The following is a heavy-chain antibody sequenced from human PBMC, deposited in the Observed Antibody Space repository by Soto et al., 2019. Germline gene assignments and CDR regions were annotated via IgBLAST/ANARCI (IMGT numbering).Heavy chain of an antibody. CDR1: GFTFSSYA. CDR3: ARGSPYCSGGSCGGTLDY. Sequence: QVQLVESGGGVVQPGRSLRLSCAASGFTFSSYAMHWVRQAPGKGLEWVAVISYDGSNKYYADSVKGRFTISRDNSKNTLYLQMNSLRAEDTAVYYCARGSPYCSGGSCGGTLDYWGQGTLVTVSS. D-gene: IGHD2-15*01. J-gene: IGHJ4*02. CDR2: ISYDGSNK. V-gene: IGHV3-30-3*01.